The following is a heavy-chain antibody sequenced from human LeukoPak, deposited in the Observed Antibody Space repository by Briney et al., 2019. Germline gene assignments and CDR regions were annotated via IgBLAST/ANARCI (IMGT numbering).Heavy chain of an antibody. V-gene: IGHV4-61*02. CDR1: GDSISNGSYY. CDR2: IYTSGST. D-gene: IGHD2-2*01. CDR3: ARGTFYCSSTSCREGWFDP. Sequence: SETLSLTCTVSGDSISNGSYYWSWIRQPAGKGLEWIGRIYTSGSTNYNPSLKSRVTISVDTSKNQFSLKLSSVTAADTAVYYCARGTFYCSSTSCREGWFDPWGQGTLVTVSS. J-gene: IGHJ5*02.